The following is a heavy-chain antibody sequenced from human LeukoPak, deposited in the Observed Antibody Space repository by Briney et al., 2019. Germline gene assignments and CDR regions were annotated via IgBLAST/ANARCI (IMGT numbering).Heavy chain of an antibody. Sequence: SETLSLTCTVSGDSIGHYYWSWIRQPPGKGLEWIGHIYYTGSTSYNPSLKSRVTISVDTSKNQFSLKLSYVNAADTAVYYCARYISSGLDYWGQGTMVTVSS. CDR2: IYYTGST. CDR3: ARYISSGLDY. D-gene: IGHD6-6*01. V-gene: IGHV4-59*08. CDR1: GDSIGHYY. J-gene: IGHJ4*02.